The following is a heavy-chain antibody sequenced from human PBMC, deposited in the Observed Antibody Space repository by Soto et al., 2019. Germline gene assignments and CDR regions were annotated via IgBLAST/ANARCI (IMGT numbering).Heavy chain of an antibody. CDR2: IYSGGST. D-gene: IGHD3-3*01. CDR1: GFTVSSNY. CDR3: ARDHYTMSDFWSAFSSD. J-gene: IGHJ4*02. V-gene: IGHV3-66*01. Sequence: GGSLRLSCAASGFTVSSNYMSWVRQAPGKGLEWVSVIYSGGSTYYADSVKGRFTISRDNSKNTLYLQMNSLRAEDTAVYYCARDHYTMSDFWSAFSSDWAQGALVTVSS.